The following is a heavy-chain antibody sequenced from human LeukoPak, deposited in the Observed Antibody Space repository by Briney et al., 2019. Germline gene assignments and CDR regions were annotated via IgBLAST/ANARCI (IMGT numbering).Heavy chain of an antibody. CDR3: ASYGDYYY. Sequence: GGSLRLSCAASGFTFSNYGMHWVRQAPGKGLEWVAVIWYDGSTKYYADSVKGRFTISRDNSKNTLYLQMNSLRAEDTAVYYCASYGDYYYWGQGTLVTVSS. V-gene: IGHV3-30*19. J-gene: IGHJ4*02. CDR1: GFTFSNYG. CDR2: IWYDGSTK. D-gene: IGHD4-17*01.